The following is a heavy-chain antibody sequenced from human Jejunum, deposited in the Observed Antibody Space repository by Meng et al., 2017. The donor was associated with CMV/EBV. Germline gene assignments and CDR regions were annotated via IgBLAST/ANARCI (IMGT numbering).Heavy chain of an antibody. CDR2: ISFTGNI. D-gene: IGHD4-23*01. CDR1: GGSISSADYY. Sequence: GGSISSADYYWSWTRQPPGKGLEWLGYISFTGNIYYKPSLKSRVTISRDTSKNQVSLKLSSVTAADTALYYCARSSESGGHSNAFDIWGQGTMVTVSS. V-gene: IGHV4-30-4*01. CDR3: ARSSESGGHSNAFDI. J-gene: IGHJ3*02.